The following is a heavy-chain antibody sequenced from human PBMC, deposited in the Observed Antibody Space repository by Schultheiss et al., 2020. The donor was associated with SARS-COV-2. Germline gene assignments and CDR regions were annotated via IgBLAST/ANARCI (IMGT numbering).Heavy chain of an antibody. Sequence: GGSLRLSCAASGFPFSDYYMSWIRQAPGKGLEWVAYISSSSSYTNYADSVKGRFTISRDNAKNSLDLQMNSLRAEDTAVYYCARGRANYFDYWGQGTLVTVSS. J-gene: IGHJ4*02. CDR2: ISSSSSYT. V-gene: IGHV3-11*05. CDR1: GFPFSDYY. CDR3: ARGRANYFDY.